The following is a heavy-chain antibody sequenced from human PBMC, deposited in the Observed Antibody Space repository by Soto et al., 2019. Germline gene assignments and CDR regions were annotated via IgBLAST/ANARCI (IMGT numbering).Heavy chain of an antibody. CDR1: GGTFSNST. J-gene: IGHJ4*02. CDR2: LIPILGLA. Sequence: QVQLVQSGAEVRKPGSSVKVSCQASGGTFSNSTVTWVRQAPGQGLEWMGRLIPILGLANYAQKFRGRLTTTADTSTTTASMELRSLKSEDTAIYYCARFKLGDDYWGQGTLVTVSS. D-gene: IGHD5-12*01. V-gene: IGHV1-69*02. CDR3: ARFKLGDDY.